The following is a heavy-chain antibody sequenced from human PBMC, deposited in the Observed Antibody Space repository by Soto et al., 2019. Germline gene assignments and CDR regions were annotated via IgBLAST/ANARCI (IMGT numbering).Heavy chain of an antibody. V-gene: IGHV4-30-4*01. J-gene: IGHJ5*02. CDR1: GGSISSGDYY. D-gene: IGHD2-15*01. Sequence: PSETLSLTCTFSGGSISSGDYYLSWIRQPPGKGLEWIGYIYYSGSTYYNPSLKSRVTISVDTSKNQFSLKLSSVTAADTAVYYCARQRYCSGGSCPRRFDPWGQGTLVTVSS. CDR2: IYYSGST. CDR3: ARQRYCSGGSCPRRFDP.